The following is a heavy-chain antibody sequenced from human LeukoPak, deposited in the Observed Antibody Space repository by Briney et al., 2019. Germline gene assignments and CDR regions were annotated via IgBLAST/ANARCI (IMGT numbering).Heavy chain of an antibody. CDR3: TRGFVF. Sequence: PAGGSLRLSCAASGFAFSTYWMDWVRQAPGKGLEWVGNINQDGSVKHYVDSVRGRFTISRDNARNSVYLQMNALRVEDTAVYYCTRGFVFWGQGTLVTASS. CDR1: GFAFSTYW. D-gene: IGHD3-3*01. J-gene: IGHJ4*02. V-gene: IGHV3-7*01. CDR2: INQDGSVK.